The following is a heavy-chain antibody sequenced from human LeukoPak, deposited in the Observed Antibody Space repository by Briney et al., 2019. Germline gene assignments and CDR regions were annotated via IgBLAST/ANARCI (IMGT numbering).Heavy chain of an antibody. CDR1: GFTFSSYE. Sequence: PGGSLRLSCAASGFTFSSYEMNWVRQAPGKGLEWISYISSSGTTIYYADSVKGRFTISRDNSKNTLYLQMNSLRAEDTAVYYCAILEKKNAFDIWGQGTMVTVSS. CDR3: AILEKKNAFDI. CDR2: ISSSGTTI. J-gene: IGHJ3*02. V-gene: IGHV3-48*03.